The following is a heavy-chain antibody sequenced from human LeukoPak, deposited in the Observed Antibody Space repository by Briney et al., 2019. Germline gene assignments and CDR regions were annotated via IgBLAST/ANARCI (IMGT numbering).Heavy chain of an antibody. V-gene: IGHV4-34*01. CDR2: INHSGST. J-gene: IGHJ4*02. CDR1: GGSFSGYY. CDR3: ARAPSIGYFDY. Sequence: SETLSLTCAVYGGSFSGYYWSWIRQPPGKGLEWIGEINHSGSTNYNPSLKSRVTMSVDTPKNQFSLKLSSVTAADTAVYYCARAPSIGYFDYWGQGTLVTVSS.